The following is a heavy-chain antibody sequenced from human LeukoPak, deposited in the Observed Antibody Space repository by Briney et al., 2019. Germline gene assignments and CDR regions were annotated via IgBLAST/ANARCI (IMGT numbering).Heavy chain of an antibody. Sequence: ASVKVSCKASGYTFTSYDINWVRQATGQGLEWMGWMNPNSGNTGYAQKFQGRVTMTRNTSISTAYMELSSLRSEDTAVYYCARGATTLGYCYYMDVWGKGTTVTVSS. D-gene: IGHD1-26*01. V-gene: IGHV1-8*01. CDR3: ARGATTLGYCYYMDV. J-gene: IGHJ6*03. CDR1: GYTFTSYD. CDR2: MNPNSGNT.